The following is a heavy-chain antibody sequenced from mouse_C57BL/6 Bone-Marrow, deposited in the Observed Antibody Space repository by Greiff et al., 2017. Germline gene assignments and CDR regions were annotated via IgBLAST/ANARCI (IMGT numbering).Heavy chain of an antibody. CDR2: ISSGGSYT. D-gene: IGHD2-3*01. Sequence: DVKLVESGGDLVKPGGSLKLSCAASGFTFSSYGMSWVRQTPDKRLEWVATISSGGSYTYYPDSVKGGVTISRDNAKNTLYLQMSSLKSEDTAMYYCARQNGYYGAMDYWGQGTSVTVSS. V-gene: IGHV5-6*02. J-gene: IGHJ4*01. CDR3: ARQNGYYGAMDY. CDR1: GFTFSSYG.